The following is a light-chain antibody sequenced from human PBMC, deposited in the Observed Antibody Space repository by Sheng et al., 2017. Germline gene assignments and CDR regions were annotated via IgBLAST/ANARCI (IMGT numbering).Light chain of an antibody. Sequence: QSVLTQPPSVSGAPGQRVNISCTGSSSNIGAGHDVHWYQQLPRKSPPILIHANSNRPAGVPDRFSGSKSGTSASLAITGLQSEDEAAYYCQSYDSSLSNCVFGGGTKLTVL. V-gene: IGLV1-40*01. CDR3: QSYDSSLSNCV. CDR2: ANS. J-gene: IGLJ3*02. CDR1: SSNIGAGHD.